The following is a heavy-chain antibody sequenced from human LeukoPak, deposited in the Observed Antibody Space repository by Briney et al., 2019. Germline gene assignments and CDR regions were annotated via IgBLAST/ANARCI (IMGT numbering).Heavy chain of an antibody. J-gene: IGHJ5*02. Sequence: GGSLRLSCAASGFTFSSYWMHWVRHAPGKGLVWVSRINSDGSSTSYADSVKGRFTISRDNAKNSLYLQMNSLRAEDTAVYFCARSITMIVDWFDPWGQGTLVTVSS. CDR1: GFTFSSYW. CDR3: ARSITMIVDWFDP. D-gene: IGHD3-22*01. CDR2: INSDGSST. V-gene: IGHV3-74*01.